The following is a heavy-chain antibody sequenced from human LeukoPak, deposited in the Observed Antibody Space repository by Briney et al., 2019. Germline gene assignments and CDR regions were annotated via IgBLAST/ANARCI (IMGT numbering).Heavy chain of an antibody. D-gene: IGHD6-13*01. CDR1: GGSFSGYY. CDR3: ASSGSIAAPMDWFDP. V-gene: IGHV4-34*01. CDR2: TNHSGST. Sequence: SETLSLTCAVYGGSFSGYYWSWIRQPPGKGLEWIGETNHSGSTNYNPSLKSRVTISVDTSKNQFSLKLSSVTAADTAVYYCASSGSIAAPMDWFDPWGQGTLVTVSS. J-gene: IGHJ5*02.